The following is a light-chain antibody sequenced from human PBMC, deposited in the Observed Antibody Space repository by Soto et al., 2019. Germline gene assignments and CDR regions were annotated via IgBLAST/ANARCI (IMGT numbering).Light chain of an antibody. Sequence: SYELTQPPSVSVSPGQTASITCSGDKLGDKYACWYQQKPGQSPVLVIYQDSKRPSGIPERFSGSNSGNTATLTISGTQAMDEADYYCQASDSSTGVFGGGTKVTVL. CDR3: QASDSSTGV. J-gene: IGLJ2*01. CDR2: QDS. CDR1: KLGDKY. V-gene: IGLV3-1*01.